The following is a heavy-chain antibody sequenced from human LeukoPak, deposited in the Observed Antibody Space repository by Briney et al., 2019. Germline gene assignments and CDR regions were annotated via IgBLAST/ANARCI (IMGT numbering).Heavy chain of an antibody. Sequence: SETLSLTCTVSGGSISSYYWSWIRQPPGKGLEWIGYIYYSGSTNYNPSLKSRVTISVDTSKNQFSLKLSSVTAADTAVYYCARSRYCSGGSCSVGWFDPWGQGTLVTVSS. CDR2: IYYSGST. V-gene: IGHV4-59*12. CDR3: ARSRYCSGGSCSVGWFDP. CDR1: GGSISSYY. D-gene: IGHD2-15*01. J-gene: IGHJ5*02.